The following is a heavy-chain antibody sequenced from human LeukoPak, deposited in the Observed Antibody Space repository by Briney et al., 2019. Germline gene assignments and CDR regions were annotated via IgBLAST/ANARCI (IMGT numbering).Heavy chain of an antibody. CDR3: ATEGSISASGFDS. CDR1: GYTLIQLA. CDR2: FNPENGEI. D-gene: IGHD2-2*01. J-gene: IGHJ4*02. Sequence: ASVKVSCKVAGYTLIQLAVHWVRQAPGKGLEWMGGFNPENGEIIYAQSLEGRVAMIEDTSKDTAYMELSSLRSEDTAVYYCATEGSISASGFDSWGQGTLVTVSS. V-gene: IGHV1-24*01.